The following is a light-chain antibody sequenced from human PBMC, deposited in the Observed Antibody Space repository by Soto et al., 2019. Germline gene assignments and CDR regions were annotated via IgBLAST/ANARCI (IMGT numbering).Light chain of an antibody. CDR3: KQYGDSPQT. Sequence: EIQMTQSPSTLSASPGEGDTLSCRASQSVSSNLAWYQQKPGQAPKPLFYGASNRATAIPDRFSGSGFGTDFTLTITRLQPEDFAIYYCKQYGDSPQTFGAGTKVDI. V-gene: IGKV3-15*01. J-gene: IGKJ4*02. CDR1: QSVSSN. CDR2: GAS.